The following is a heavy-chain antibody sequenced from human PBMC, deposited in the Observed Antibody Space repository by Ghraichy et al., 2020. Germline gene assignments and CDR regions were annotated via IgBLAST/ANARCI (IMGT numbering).Heavy chain of an antibody. CDR1: GFTVSDSY. D-gene: IGHD3-16*01. CDR3: ARGTFGRYYFDT. J-gene: IGHJ4*02. V-gene: IGHV3-53*04. Sequence: LSLTCAASGFTVSDSYMIWVRQAPGKGLEWVSVIYIGGTTYYADSVKGRFTISRHISNNTLSLQMNSLRAEDTAVYSCARGTFGRYYFDTGAREPWSPSPQ. CDR2: IYIGGTT.